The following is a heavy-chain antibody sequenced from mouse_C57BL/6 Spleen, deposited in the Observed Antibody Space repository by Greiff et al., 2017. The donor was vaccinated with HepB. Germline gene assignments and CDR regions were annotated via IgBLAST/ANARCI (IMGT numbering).Heavy chain of an antibody. CDR2: IDPSDSET. V-gene: IGHV1-52*01. J-gene: IGHJ4*01. Sequence: QVQLQQSGAELVRPGSSVKLSCKASGYTFTSYWMHWVKQRPIQGLEWIGNIDPSDSETHYNQKFKDKATLTVDKSSSTAYMQLSSLTSEDSAVYYCASGSYEGYAMDYWGQGTSVTVSS. CDR3: ASGSYEGYAMDY. D-gene: IGHD1-1*02. CDR1: GYTFTSYW.